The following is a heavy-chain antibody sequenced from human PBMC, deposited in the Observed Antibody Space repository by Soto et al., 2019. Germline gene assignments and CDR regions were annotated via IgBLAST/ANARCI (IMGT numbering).Heavy chain of an antibody. CDR1: GFTFSTYT. D-gene: IGHD1-26*01. CDR2: INGRSNYV. Sequence: EVQVVESGGGLVKPGGSLRLSCGFSGFTFSTYTMNWVRQAPGKGLEWVASINGRSNYVYYADSVKGRFTISRDNAKNSLYLQMNRLRAEDTAIYYCAREDGVVGSSSAFDHWGLGTLVTVSS. J-gene: IGHJ4*02. V-gene: IGHV3-21*01. CDR3: AREDGVVGSSSAFDH.